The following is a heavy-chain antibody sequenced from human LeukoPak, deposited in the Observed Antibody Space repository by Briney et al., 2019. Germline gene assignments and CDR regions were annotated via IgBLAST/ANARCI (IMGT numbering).Heavy chain of an antibody. J-gene: IGHJ4*02. D-gene: IGHD5-24*01. CDR2: ISYDGSNK. V-gene: IGHV3-30*04. CDR1: GFTFNSYS. CDR3: ARGGGSSGWLQFDC. Sequence: GKSLRLSCAASGFTFNSYSMHWVRQAPGKGLEWVAVISYDGSNKYYADSVKGRFTISRDNSKNMLYLQLNSLRAEDTAVYYCARGGGSSGWLQFDCWGREPWSPSPQ.